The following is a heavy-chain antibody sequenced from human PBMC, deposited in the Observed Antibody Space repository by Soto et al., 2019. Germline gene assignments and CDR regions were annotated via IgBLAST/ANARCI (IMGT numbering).Heavy chain of an antibody. CDR1: GFTFDDYA. J-gene: IGHJ4*02. D-gene: IGHD4-17*01. Sequence: PGGSLRLSCAASGFTFDDYAMHWVRQAPGKGLEWVSGISWNSGSIGYADSVKGRFTISRDNAKNSLYLQMNSLRAEDTALYYCEKENSGFLTVTTFDYWGQGTLVTVPS. V-gene: IGHV3-9*01. CDR3: EKENSGFLTVTTFDY. CDR2: ISWNSGSI.